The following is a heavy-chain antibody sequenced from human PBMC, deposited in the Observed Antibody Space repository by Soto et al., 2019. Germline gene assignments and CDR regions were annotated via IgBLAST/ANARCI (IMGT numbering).Heavy chain of an antibody. Sequence: QVQLVQSGAEVKKPGASVKVSCKASGYTFTSYAMHWVRQAPGQRLEWMGWINAGNGNTKYSQKFQGRVTITRETSASTADMELSSLRSEDTALYYCAGGGSLYWYFDLWVSGTLVTVAS. V-gene: IGHV1-3*01. D-gene: IGHD1-26*01. CDR1: GYTFTSYA. CDR3: AGGGSLYWYFDL. CDR2: INAGNGNT. J-gene: IGHJ2*01.